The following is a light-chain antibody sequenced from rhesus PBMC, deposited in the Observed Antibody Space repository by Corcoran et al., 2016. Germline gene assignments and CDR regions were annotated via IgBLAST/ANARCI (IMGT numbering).Light chain of an antibody. CDR2: DTS. Sequence: DIQMTQSPSSLSASVGDKVTITCRASYGISRWLAWYQQKPGKAPKLLIYDTSTLQCGVPSRSSGSGSETDYTLTISSLQPEDFATYYCQHGYNTPLTFGGGTKVEIK. CDR3: QHGYNTPLT. CDR1: YGISRW. J-gene: IGKJ4*01. V-gene: IGKV1-18*01.